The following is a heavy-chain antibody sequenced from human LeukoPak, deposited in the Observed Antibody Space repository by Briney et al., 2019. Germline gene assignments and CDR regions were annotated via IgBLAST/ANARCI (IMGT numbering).Heavy chain of an antibody. CDR3: ARLLYGDYSHYFDC. V-gene: IGHV5-51*01. CDR2: IYPGDSDT. CDR1: GYRFTNYW. Sequence: GESLKISCKGSGYRFTNYWIGWVRQMPGKGLEWMGIIYPGDSDTRYSPSFQGQVAISADKSNTIAYLQWSSLKASDTAMYYCARLLYGDYSHYFDCWGQGSLVTVSS. J-gene: IGHJ4*02. D-gene: IGHD4-17*01.